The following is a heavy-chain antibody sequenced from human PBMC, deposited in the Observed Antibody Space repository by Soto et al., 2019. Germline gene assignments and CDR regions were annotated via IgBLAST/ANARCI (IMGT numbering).Heavy chain of an antibody. CDR2: IYYSGST. Sequence: QVQLQESGPGLVKPSETLSLTCTVSGGSISSYYWSWIRQPPGKGLEWIGYIYYSGSTNYNPSLKSRVTISVDTSKNQFSRQLGSVTAADTAVYYCARDCSGGSCYGWFDPWGQGTLVTVSS. CDR1: GGSISSYY. D-gene: IGHD2-15*01. V-gene: IGHV4-59*01. J-gene: IGHJ5*02. CDR3: ARDCSGGSCYGWFDP.